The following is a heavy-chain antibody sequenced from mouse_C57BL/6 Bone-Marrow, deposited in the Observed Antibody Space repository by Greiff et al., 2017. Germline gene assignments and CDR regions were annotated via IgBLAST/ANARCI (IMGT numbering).Heavy chain of an antibody. J-gene: IGHJ2*01. CDR2: INPYNGGT. CDR1: GYTFTDYY. CDR3: ARSGYGYGYYFDY. V-gene: IGHV1-19*01. Sequence: VQLQQSGPVLVKPGASVKMSCKASGYTFTDYYMNWVKQSHGKSLEWIGVINPYNGGTSSNQKFKGKATLTVDKSSSTAYMELNSLTSEDSAVYYCARSGYGYGYYFDYWGQGTTLTVSS. D-gene: IGHD2-2*01.